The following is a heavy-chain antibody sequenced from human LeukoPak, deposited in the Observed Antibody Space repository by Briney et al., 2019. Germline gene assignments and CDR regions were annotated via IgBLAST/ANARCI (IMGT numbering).Heavy chain of an antibody. J-gene: IGHJ4*02. CDR2: ISSSRSTI. V-gene: IGHV3-48*01. Sequence: GGSLRLSCAASGFTFSSYHMNWVRQAPGKGLEWVSYISSSRSTIYYADSVKGRFTISRDNAKNSLYLQMNSLRAEDTAVYYCAREPPTTVTNPPRPRFDCWGQGTLVTVSS. CDR3: AREPPTTVTNPPRPRFDC. CDR1: GFTFSSYH. D-gene: IGHD4-11*01.